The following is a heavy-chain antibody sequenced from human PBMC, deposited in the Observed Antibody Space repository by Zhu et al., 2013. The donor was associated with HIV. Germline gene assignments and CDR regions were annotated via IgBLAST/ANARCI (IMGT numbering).Heavy chain of an antibody. J-gene: IGHJ2*01. D-gene: IGHD5-12*01. CDR1: GDTFNTHD. V-gene: IGHV1-8*01. CDR2: MNRNSDNT. CDR3: AREARVVGYPLPTQYDV. Sequence: QVQLEQSGPEVKRPGASVTISCKASGDTFNTHDIDWVRQVPGQGPEWLGRMNRNSDNTDSAQKFQGRLIMTRDSSTNIAYLQLTDLRFDDTAVYYCAREARVVGYPLPTQYDVWGRGTLVIVSS.